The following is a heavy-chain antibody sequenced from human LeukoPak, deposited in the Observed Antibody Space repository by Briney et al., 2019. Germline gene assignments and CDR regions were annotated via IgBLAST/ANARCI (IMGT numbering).Heavy chain of an antibody. D-gene: IGHD6-19*01. CDR1: GYPFTGYY. CDR3: AREYNSGWFP. CDR2: IKSNTGGA. J-gene: IGHJ5*02. V-gene: IGHV1-2*06. Sequence: ASVKVSCKASGYPFTGYYIQWVRQAPGQGVEWMGRIKSNTGGANYAQKFQGRVTLTRDTSITTAYMELSRLRPDDTAVYYCAREYNSGWFPWGQGTLVTVSS.